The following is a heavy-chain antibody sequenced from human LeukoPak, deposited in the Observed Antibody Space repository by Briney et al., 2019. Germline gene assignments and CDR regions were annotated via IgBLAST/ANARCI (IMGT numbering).Heavy chain of an antibody. CDR1: GFTFSSYE. CDR3: ARDGADVDTAMVNAFDI. J-gene: IGHJ3*02. D-gene: IGHD5-18*01. Sequence: QTGGSLRLSCAASGFTFSSYEMNWVRQAPGKGLEWVSYISSSGSTIYYADSVKGRFTISRDNAKNSLYLQMNSLRAEDTAVYYCARDGADVDTAMVNAFDIWGQGTMVTVSS. CDR2: ISSSGSTI. V-gene: IGHV3-48*03.